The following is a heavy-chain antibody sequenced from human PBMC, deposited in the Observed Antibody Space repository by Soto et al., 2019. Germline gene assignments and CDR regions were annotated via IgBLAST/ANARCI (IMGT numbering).Heavy chain of an antibody. Sequence: PGGSLRLSCAASGFTFNYFGMHWVRQAPGKGLEWVAAISNDGNNKYYADSVKGRFTISRDSSKNTLYLQMNSLRDEDTAVYYCAKRDDYGDYRTFDYWGQGTLVTVSS. CDR3: AKRDDYGDYRTFDY. V-gene: IGHV3-30*18. D-gene: IGHD4-17*01. J-gene: IGHJ4*02. CDR1: GFTFNYFG. CDR2: ISNDGNNK.